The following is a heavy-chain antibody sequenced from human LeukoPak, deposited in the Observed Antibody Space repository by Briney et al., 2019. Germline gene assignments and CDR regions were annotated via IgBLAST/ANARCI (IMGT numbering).Heavy chain of an antibody. CDR2: ISADGGDI. CDR1: GFIFSNNI. D-gene: IGHD3-22*01. V-gene: IGHV3-23*01. J-gene: IGHJ4*02. CDR3: AKDPPHSDRSIYSDNS. Sequence: GGSLRLSCAASGFIFSNNIMNWVRQAPGKGLEWVSVISADGGDIYCADSVNGRFTISRDNSKNTPHLQMDSLRAEDTAVYYCAKDPPHSDRSIYSDNSWGQGTLVTVSS.